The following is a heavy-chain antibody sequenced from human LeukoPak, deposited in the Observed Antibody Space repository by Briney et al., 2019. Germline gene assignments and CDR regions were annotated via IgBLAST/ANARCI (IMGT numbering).Heavy chain of an antibody. CDR1: GFTLSSYS. J-gene: IGHJ4*02. Sequence: PGGSLRLSCAASGFTLSSYSMNWVRQAPGKGLEWVSSISSASSYIYYADSVKGRFIISRDNSKNALFLQMNSLRAEHTAVYYCARDPGISGVDYWGLGTLVTVSS. D-gene: IGHD2-15*01. CDR2: ISSASSYI. CDR3: ARDPGISGVDY. V-gene: IGHV3-21*01.